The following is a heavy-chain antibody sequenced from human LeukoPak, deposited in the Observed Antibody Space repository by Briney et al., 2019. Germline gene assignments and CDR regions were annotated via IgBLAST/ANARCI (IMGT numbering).Heavy chain of an antibody. CDR2: MNPNSGNT. CDR3: ARGGRDYGGNSVANWFDP. V-gene: IGHV1-8*01. D-gene: IGHD4-23*01. CDR1: GYTFTSYD. Sequence: ASVKVSCKASGYTFTSYDINWVRQATGQGLEWMGWMNPNSGNTGYAQKVQGRVTMTRNTSIRTAYMELSSLRSEDTAVYYCARGGRDYGGNSVANWFDPWGQGTLVTVSS. J-gene: IGHJ5*02.